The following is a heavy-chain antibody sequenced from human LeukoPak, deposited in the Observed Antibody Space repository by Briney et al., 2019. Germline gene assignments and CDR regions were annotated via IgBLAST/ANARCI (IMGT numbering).Heavy chain of an antibody. J-gene: IGHJ6*02. CDR3: AKTHSDLLDV. CDR2: MNNGPGAT. Sequence: GGSLRLSCAASGFSFSTSPMSWVRQPPGKGLEWVSAMNNGPGATFYRDSVRGRFTISRDDSKSTLYLQMNSLRAEDTGTYSCAKTHSDLLDVWGQGTTVTVSS. CDR1: GFSFSTSP. V-gene: IGHV3-23*01. D-gene: IGHD2-15*01.